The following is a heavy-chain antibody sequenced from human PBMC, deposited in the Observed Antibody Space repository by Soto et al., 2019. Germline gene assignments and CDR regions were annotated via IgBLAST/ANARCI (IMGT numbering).Heavy chain of an antibody. Sequence: GGSLSLSCGVSGFTFSSYGMHWVRQAPGKGLEWVALISYDGSNKYYADSVKGRFTISRDNSKDTLYLQMNSLRAEDTAVYYCAKDRQWSRPLDYWGQGTLVTVSS. D-gene: IGHD1-26*01. CDR1: GFTFSSYG. V-gene: IGHV3-30*18. J-gene: IGHJ4*02. CDR3: AKDRQWSRPLDY. CDR2: ISYDGSNK.